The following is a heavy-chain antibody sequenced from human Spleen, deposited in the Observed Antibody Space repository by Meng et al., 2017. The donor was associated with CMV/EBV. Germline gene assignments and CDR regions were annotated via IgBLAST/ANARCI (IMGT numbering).Heavy chain of an antibody. CDR1: GGSISSGDYY. Sequence: QGQLQEAGPGLVHPSQTLSRPFSVSGGSISSGDYYWSWIRQPSGKGLEWIGYIYYSGSTYSNASLKSRVTISIDRSKNQFSLKLSSVTAADTAVYYCARDRKHYGERGWFDPWGQGTLVTVSS. J-gene: IGHJ5*02. V-gene: IGHV4-30-4*01. D-gene: IGHD4-17*01. CDR3: ARDRKHYGERGWFDP. CDR2: IYYSGST.